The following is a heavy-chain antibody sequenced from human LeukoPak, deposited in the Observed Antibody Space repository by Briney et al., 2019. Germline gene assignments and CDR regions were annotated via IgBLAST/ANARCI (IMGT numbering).Heavy chain of an antibody. CDR1: GGSVSSGGYY. CDR2: INYSGST. CDR3: ARVRKSIVNWFDP. Sequence: SETLSLTCTVSGGSVSSGGYYWSWIRQPPGKGLEWIGYINYSGSTNYNPSLKSRVTISADTSKNQFSLKLSSVTAADTAVYYCARVRKSIVNWFDPWGQGTLVTVSS. V-gene: IGHV4-61*08. D-gene: IGHD1-26*01. J-gene: IGHJ5*02.